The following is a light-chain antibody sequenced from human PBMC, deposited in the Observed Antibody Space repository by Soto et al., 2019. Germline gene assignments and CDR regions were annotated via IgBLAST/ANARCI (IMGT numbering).Light chain of an antibody. CDR1: QSISGS. V-gene: IGKV1-5*03. CDR2: EAS. CDR3: QQYNCYWT. Sequence: DIQMTQSPSTLSASVGDRVTITCRASQSISGSLPWYQQKPGKAPKLLIYEASNLKSGVPSRFKGSGSGTEYTRTISSLPPHDSASYYCQQYNCYWTFGQGTRVELK. J-gene: IGKJ1*01.